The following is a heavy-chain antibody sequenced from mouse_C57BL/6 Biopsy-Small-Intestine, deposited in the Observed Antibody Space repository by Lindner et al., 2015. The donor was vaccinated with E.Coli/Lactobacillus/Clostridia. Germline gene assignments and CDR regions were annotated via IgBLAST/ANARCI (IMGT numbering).Heavy chain of an antibody. D-gene: IGHD3-2*02. V-gene: IGHV1-81*01. CDR1: GYTFTSFD. Sequence: SVKVSCKASGYTFTSFDINWVRRATGQGLEWMGWVNPNSGNTGYAQKFQGRVTMTRNISISTAYMELNSLRSDDTAVYYCARGVLTENYQLNWFGPWGQGTLVTVSS. CDR2: VNPNSGNT. J-gene: IGHJ4*01. CDR3: ARGVLTENYQLNWFGP.